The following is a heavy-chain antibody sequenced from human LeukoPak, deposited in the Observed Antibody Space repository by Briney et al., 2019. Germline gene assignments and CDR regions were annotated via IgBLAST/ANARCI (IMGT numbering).Heavy chain of an antibody. J-gene: IGHJ4*02. CDR2: ISSSSSYI. D-gene: IGHD3-10*01. V-gene: IGHV3-21*01. CDR3: ARDRTTMVRGVSNDY. CDR1: GFTFSSYS. Sequence: GGSLRLSCAASGFTFSSYSMNWVRQAPGKGLEWVSSISSSSSYIYYADSVKGRFTISRDNATNSLYLQMNSLRAEDTAVYYCARDRTTMVRGVSNDYWGQGTLVTVSS.